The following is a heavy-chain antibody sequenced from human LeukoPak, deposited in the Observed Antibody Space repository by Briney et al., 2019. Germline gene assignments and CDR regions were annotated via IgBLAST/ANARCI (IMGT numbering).Heavy chain of an antibody. D-gene: IGHD2-21*02. CDR3: AKSHHVTAIDY. CDR1: GFTFSSYG. Sequence: GGSLRLSCAASGFTFSSYGMHWVRQAPGKGLEWVAFIRYGGSNKYYADSVEGRFTISRDNSKNTLYLQMNSLRADDTAVYYCAKSHHVTAIDYWGQGALVTVSS. CDR2: IRYGGSNK. J-gene: IGHJ4*02. V-gene: IGHV3-30*02.